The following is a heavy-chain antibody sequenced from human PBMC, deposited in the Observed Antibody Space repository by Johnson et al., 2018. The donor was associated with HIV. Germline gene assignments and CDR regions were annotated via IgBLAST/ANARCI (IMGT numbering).Heavy chain of an antibody. CDR2: ISWDGGST. D-gene: IGHD6-6*01. Sequence: VQLVESGGVVVQPGGSLRLSCAASGFTFDDYAMHWVRQAPGKGLEWVSLISWDGGSTSYADSVKGRFTISRDNAKNSLYLQMNSLRAEDTALYYCARDRYSSSSGAFDIWGQGTRVTVSS. CDR3: ARDRYSSSSGAFDI. CDR1: GFTFDDYA. V-gene: IGHV3-43D*03. J-gene: IGHJ3*02.